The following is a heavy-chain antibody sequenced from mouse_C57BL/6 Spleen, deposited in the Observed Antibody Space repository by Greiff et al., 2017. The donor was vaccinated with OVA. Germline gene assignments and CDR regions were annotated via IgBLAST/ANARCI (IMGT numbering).Heavy chain of an antibody. Sequence: EVMLVESGGGLVKPGGSLKLSCAASGFTFSDYVMHWVRQAPEKGLEWVAYISSGSSTIYYADTVKGRLTISRDNAKNTLFLQMTSLRSEDTAMYYCARLQVTTVVNFDVWGTGTTVTVSS. J-gene: IGHJ1*03. D-gene: IGHD1-1*01. CDR3: ARLQVTTVVNFDV. CDR2: ISSGSSTI. V-gene: IGHV5-17*01. CDR1: GFTFSDYV.